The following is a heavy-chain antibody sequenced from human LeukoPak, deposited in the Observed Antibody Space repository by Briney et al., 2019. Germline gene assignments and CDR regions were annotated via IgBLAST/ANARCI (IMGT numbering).Heavy chain of an antibody. J-gene: IGHJ3*02. V-gene: IGHV4-39*07. D-gene: IGHD6-19*01. Sequence: PSETLSLTCTVSGGSISSSSYYWGWIRQPPGKGLEWIGSIYYSGSTYYNPSLKSRVTISVDTSKNQFSLKLSSVTAADTAVYYRAREGWQWLVHAFDIWGQGTMVTVSS. CDR3: AREGWQWLVHAFDI. CDR2: IYYSGST. CDR1: GGSISSSSYY.